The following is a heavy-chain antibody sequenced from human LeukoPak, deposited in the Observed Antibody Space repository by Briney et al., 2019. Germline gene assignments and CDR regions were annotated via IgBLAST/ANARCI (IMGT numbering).Heavy chain of an antibody. CDR3: ARGENGDYYYYYGMDV. V-gene: IGHV1-2*02. D-gene: IGHD4-17*01. J-gene: IGHJ6*02. CDR1: GYTFTGYY. Sequence: EASVKVSCKASGYTFTGYYMHWVRQAPGQGLEWMGWINPNSGGTNYAQKFQGRVTMTRDTSISTAYMELSRLRSDDTAVYYCARGENGDYYYYYGMDVWGQGTTVTVSS. CDR2: INPNSGGT.